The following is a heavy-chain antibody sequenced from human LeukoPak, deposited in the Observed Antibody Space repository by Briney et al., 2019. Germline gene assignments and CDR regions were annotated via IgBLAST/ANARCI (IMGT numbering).Heavy chain of an antibody. Sequence: GGSLRLSCAASGFTVSSNYMSWVRQAPGKGLEWVSVIYSGGSTYYADSVKGRFTISRDNSKNTLYLQMNSLRAEDTAVYYCARAEPRYSYGYIFDYWGQGTLVTVSS. CDR2: IYSGGST. CDR1: GFTVSSNY. V-gene: IGHV3-66*01. D-gene: IGHD5-18*01. CDR3: ARAEPRYSYGYIFDY. J-gene: IGHJ4*02.